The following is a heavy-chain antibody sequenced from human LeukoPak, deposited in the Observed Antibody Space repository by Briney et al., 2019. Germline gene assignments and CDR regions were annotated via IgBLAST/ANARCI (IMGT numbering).Heavy chain of an antibody. CDR3: ARMNYVSSGWGAPFDY. J-gene: IGHJ4*02. CDR1: GFTFDDYA. Sequence: GGSLRLSCAASGFTFDDYAMNWVRQAPGKGLEWVSSISSSSSYIYYADSVKGRFTISRDNAKNSLYLQMNSLRAEDTAVYYCARMNYVSSGWGAPFDYWGQGTLVTVSS. D-gene: IGHD1-7*01. V-gene: IGHV3-21*01. CDR2: ISSSSSYI.